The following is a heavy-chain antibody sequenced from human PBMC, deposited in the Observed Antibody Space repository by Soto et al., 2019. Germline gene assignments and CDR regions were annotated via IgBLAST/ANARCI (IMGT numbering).Heavy chain of an antibody. CDR2: ISGSGGST. V-gene: IGHV3-23*01. D-gene: IGHD1-26*01. CDR1: GFTFSSYA. J-gene: IGHJ6*03. Sequence: EVQLLESGGGLVQPGGSLRLSCAASGFTFSSYAMSWVRQAPGKGLEWVSAISGSGGSTYYADSVKGRFTSSRDNSKNTLNLQRNSLSAEARAVYYCAKGGGGYYYYYMDVWGKGTTVTVSS. CDR3: AKGGGGYYYYYMDV.